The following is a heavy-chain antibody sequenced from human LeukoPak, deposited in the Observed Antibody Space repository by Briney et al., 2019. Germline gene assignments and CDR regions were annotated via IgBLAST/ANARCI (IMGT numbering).Heavy chain of an antibody. CDR2: INHSGST. CDR3: ARDLVTVTKGFDI. Sequence: HPSETLSLTCTVSGGSISSYYWSWIRQPPGKGLEWIGEINHSGSTNYNPSLKSRVTISIDTSKNQFSLKLSSVTAADTAVYYCARDLVTVTKGFDIWGQGTMVSVSS. D-gene: IGHD4-11*01. J-gene: IGHJ3*02. V-gene: IGHV4-59*01. CDR1: GGSISSYY.